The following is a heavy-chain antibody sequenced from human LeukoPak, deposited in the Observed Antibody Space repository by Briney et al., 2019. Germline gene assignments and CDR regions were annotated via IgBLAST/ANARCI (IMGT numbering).Heavy chain of an antibody. V-gene: IGHV4-31*03. CDR3: ARGYSSSSYYYYYMDV. CDR1: GGSISSGGYY. D-gene: IGHD6-6*01. CDR2: IYYSGST. Sequence: SETLSLTCTVSGGSISSGGYYWSWIRQHPGKGLEWIGYIYYSGSTYYNPSLKSRVTISVNTSKNQFSLKLSSVTAADTAVYYCARGYSSSSYYYYYMDVWGKGTTVTVSS. J-gene: IGHJ6*03.